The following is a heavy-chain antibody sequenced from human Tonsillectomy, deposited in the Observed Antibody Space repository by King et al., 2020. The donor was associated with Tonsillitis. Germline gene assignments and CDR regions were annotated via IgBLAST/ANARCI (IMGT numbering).Heavy chain of an antibody. Sequence: QLQESGPGHVKPSETLSLTCTVSGDSISGSIYYWGWTRQPPGKGLEWIGTVYYSGITNYNPSLKSRVTISVDTSKNLFSLRLNSVTAADTAVYYCARQISGRGLDVWGQGTTVTVSS. J-gene: IGHJ6*02. CDR3: ARQISGRGLDV. V-gene: IGHV4-39*01. CDR2: VYYSGIT. D-gene: IGHD2-15*01. CDR1: GDSISGSIYY.